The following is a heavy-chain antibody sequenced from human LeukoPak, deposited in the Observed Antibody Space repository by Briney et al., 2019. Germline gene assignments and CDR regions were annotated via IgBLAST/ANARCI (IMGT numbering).Heavy chain of an antibody. D-gene: IGHD6-19*01. CDR2: TSYNGNT. CDR3: ARHSGSGWQALGY. CDR1: GYTFSNYG. Sequence: ASVKVSCKASGYTFSNYGISWVRQAPGLGLEWMGWTSYNGNTNYAQKSQDRATMTTDTSTTTAYMELRSLESDDTAVYYCARHSGSGWQALGYWGQGTLVTVSS. V-gene: IGHV1-18*04. J-gene: IGHJ4*02.